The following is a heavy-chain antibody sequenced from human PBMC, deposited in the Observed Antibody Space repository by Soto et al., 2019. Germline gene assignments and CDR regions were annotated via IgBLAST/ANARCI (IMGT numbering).Heavy chain of an antibody. V-gene: IGHV3-64*01. CDR2: ISSNGGST. D-gene: IGHD4-17*01. J-gene: IGHJ3*02. CDR1: GFTFISYA. Sequence: PGGALRLSCAASGFTFISYAMHWVLQAPGKGLEYVSAISSNGGSTYYANSVKGRFTISRDNSKNTLYLQMGSLRAEDMAVYYCARAFGDYGDAFDIWGQGTMVTVSS. CDR3: ARAFGDYGDAFDI.